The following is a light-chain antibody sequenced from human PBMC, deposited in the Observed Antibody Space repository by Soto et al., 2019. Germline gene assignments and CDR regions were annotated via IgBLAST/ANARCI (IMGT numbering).Light chain of an antibody. Sequence: QAVVTQPPSASGTPGQRVTISCSGRNSNIGSYTVNWYLQLPGMAPKLLIYSDNQRPSGVPDRFSGSKSGTSASLAISGLQSEDEADYYCATWDDSLNAWVFGGGTKLTVL. CDR2: SDN. CDR3: ATWDDSLNAWV. J-gene: IGLJ3*02. V-gene: IGLV1-44*01. CDR1: NSNIGSYT.